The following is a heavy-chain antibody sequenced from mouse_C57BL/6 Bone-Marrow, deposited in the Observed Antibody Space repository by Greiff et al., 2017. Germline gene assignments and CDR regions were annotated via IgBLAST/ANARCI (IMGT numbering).Heavy chain of an antibody. D-gene: IGHD1-2*01. CDR3: ARQGYYGYYFDY. J-gene: IGHJ2*01. CDR2: ISNGGGST. CDR1: GFTFSDYY. V-gene: IGHV5-12*01. Sequence: DVHLVESGGGLVQPGGSLKLSCAASGFTFSDYYMYWVRQTPEKRLEWVAYISNGGGSTYYPDTVKGRFTISRDNAKNTLYLQMSSLKSEDTARYYCARQGYYGYYFDYWGQGTTLTVSS.